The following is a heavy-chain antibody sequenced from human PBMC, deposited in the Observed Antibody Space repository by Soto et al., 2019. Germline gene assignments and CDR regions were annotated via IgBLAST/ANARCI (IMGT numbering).Heavy chain of an antibody. D-gene: IGHD1-26*01. CDR3: ATSNHYGGKVGATTFDY. Sequence: PSETLSLTCTVSGGSISSGGYYWSRIRQHPGKGLEWIGYIYYSGSTYYNPSLKCRVTISVDTSMNQFSLKLSSVTAADTAVYHCATSNHYGGKVGATTFDYWGQGTLVTVSS. CDR1: GGSISSGGYY. V-gene: IGHV4-31*03. J-gene: IGHJ4*02. CDR2: IYYSGST.